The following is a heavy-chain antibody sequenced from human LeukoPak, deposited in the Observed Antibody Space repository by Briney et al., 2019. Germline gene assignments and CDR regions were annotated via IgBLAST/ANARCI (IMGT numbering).Heavy chain of an antibody. J-gene: IGHJ4*02. V-gene: IGHV4-34*01. CDR3: ARHPGDGVVQWSTYSFDY. Sequence: SETLSLTCVVDGGSFSGYYWSWLRQPPGKGLEWIGEINNSGNTNYQPSLKSRVTISLDKSKDQVSLKLFFVTAADTAVYFCARHPGDGVVQWSTYSFDYWGQGTLVTVSS. CDR2: INNSGNT. CDR1: GGSFSGYY. D-gene: IGHD2-8*01.